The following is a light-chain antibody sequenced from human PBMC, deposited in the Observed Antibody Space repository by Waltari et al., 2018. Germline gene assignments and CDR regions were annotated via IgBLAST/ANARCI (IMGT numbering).Light chain of an antibody. J-gene: IGKJ4*01. CDR2: GAS. CDR3: QQYDNSPRT. Sequence: EIVLTQSPGTLSLSLGAGATLSSRASLSVSRGYLAWYQQKPGQAPRLLIYGASSRATGIPDRFSGSGSGTDFTLTISRLEPEDFAVYYWQQYDNSPRTFGGGTKVEIK. V-gene: IGKV3-20*01. CDR1: LSVSRGY.